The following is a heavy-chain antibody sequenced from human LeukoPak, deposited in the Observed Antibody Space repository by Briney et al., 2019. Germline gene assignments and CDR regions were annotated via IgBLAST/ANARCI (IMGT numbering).Heavy chain of an antibody. J-gene: IGHJ6*03. CDR1: GGSISSGSYY. Sequence: SETLSLTCTVSGGSISSGSYYWSWIRQPAGKGLEWIGRIYTSGSTNYNPSLKSRVTISVDTSKNQFSLKLSSVTAADTAVYYCARGSRMDSSSWFYYYYMDVWGKGTTVTISS. V-gene: IGHV4-61*02. CDR3: ARGSRMDSSSWFYYYYMDV. D-gene: IGHD6-13*01. CDR2: IYTSGST.